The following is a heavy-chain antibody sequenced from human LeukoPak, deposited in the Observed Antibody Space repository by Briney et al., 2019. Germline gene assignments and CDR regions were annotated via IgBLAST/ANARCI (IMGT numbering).Heavy chain of an antibody. CDR1: GYTFTGYY. J-gene: IGHJ6*02. CDR3: ARRGYYDFWSGYIDYYYGMDV. Sequence: ASVKVSCKASGYTFTGYYMHWVRQAPGQGLEWMGWINPNSGGTNYAQKFQGRVTMTRDTSTSTVYMELSSLRSEDTAVYYCARRGYYDFWSGYIDYYYGMDVWGQGTTVTVSS. D-gene: IGHD3-3*01. V-gene: IGHV1-2*02. CDR2: INPNSGGT.